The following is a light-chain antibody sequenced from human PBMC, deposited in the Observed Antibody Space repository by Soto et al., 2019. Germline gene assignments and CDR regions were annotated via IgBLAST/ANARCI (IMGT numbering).Light chain of an antibody. J-gene: IGKJ1*01. V-gene: IGKV2-30*01. CDR3: MQGTHWQWT. CDR1: QSLVFRDGNTY. Sequence: DAVMTQSPLSLPVTLGQPASISCKSSQSLVFRDGNTYLNWYQQRPGQSPRRLIYKVSNRDSGVPDRFSGSGSDTDFTRKISRVEAEDVGVYYCMQGTHWQWTFGQGTKVEIK. CDR2: KVS.